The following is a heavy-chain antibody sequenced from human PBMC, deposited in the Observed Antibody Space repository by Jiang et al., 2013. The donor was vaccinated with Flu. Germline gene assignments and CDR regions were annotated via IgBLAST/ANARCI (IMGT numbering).Heavy chain of an antibody. CDR1: GFSFGDYA. CDR2: IRNKLYRGTT. J-gene: IGHJ4*02. CDR3: TRDLVRDIILIPATCFDY. Sequence: QLLESGGGLVQPGRSLRLSCTASGFSFGDYAVSWLRQAPGKGLEWVGFIRNKLYRGTTDYAASVKGRFTISRDDSKSIAYLQMSSLKTEDTAVYYCTRDLVRDIILIPATCFDYWGQGALVTVSS. D-gene: IGHD2-2*01. V-gene: IGHV3-49*03.